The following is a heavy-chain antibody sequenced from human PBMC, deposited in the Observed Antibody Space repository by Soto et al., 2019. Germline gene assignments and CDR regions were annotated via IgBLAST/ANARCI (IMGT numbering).Heavy chain of an antibody. CDR1: GYSFTSYW. V-gene: IGHV5-51*01. Sequence: PGESLKISCKGSGYSFTSYWIDWVRQMPGKGLEWMGIIYPGDSDTRYSPSFQGQVTISADKSISTAYLQWSSLKASDTAMYYCARSICSSTSCYLNPSPFDPWGQGTLLTVSS. D-gene: IGHD2-2*01. CDR2: IYPGDSDT. J-gene: IGHJ5*02. CDR3: ARSICSSTSCYLNPSPFDP.